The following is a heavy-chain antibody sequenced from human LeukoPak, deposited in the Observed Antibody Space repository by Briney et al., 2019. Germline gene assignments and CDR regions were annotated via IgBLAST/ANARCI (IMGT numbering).Heavy chain of an antibody. CDR3: ARMSLSSSGSYPSY. J-gene: IGHJ4*02. D-gene: IGHD3-10*01. CDR2: IYTSGST. Sequence: SETLSFTGTALGGSIGGYYGGGFGRPAGKGLGGFGRIYTSGSTNYNPSLKSRVTMSVDTSKNQFSLKLSSVTAADTAVYYCARMSLSSSGSYPSYWGQGTLVTVSS. CDR1: GGSIGGYY. V-gene: IGHV4-4*07.